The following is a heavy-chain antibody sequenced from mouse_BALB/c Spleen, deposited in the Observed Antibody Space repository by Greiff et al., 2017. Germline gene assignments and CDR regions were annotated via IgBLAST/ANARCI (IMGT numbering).Heavy chain of an antibody. CDR3: ARSSYYGSSLHFDY. Sequence: DVHLVESGGGLVQPGGSRKLSCAASGFTFSSFGMHWVRQAPEKGLEWVAYISSGSSTIYYADTVKGRFTISRDNPKNTLFLQMTSLRSEDTAMYYCARSSYYGSSLHFDYWGQGTTLTVSS. D-gene: IGHD1-1*01. V-gene: IGHV5-17*02. J-gene: IGHJ2*01. CDR2: ISSGSSTI. CDR1: GFTFSSFG.